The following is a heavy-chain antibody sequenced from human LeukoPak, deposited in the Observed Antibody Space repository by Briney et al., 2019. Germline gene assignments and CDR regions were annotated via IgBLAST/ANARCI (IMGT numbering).Heavy chain of an antibody. Sequence: SETLSLTCTVSGVSISSSSYYWGWLRQPPGKGLEWIGSIYYSGSTYYDPSLKSRVTISVDTSKNQFSLKLSSVTAADTAVYYCARRVGWLQSADIWGQGTMVTVSS. J-gene: IGHJ3*02. CDR3: ARRVGWLQSADI. CDR2: IYYSGST. D-gene: IGHD5-24*01. V-gene: IGHV4-39*01. CDR1: GVSISSSSYY.